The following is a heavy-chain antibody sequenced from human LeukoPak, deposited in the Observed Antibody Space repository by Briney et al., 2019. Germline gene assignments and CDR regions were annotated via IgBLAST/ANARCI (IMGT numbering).Heavy chain of an antibody. V-gene: IGHV4-34*01. CDR2: ISHSGST. J-gene: IGHJ5*02. CDR1: GGSFSGYY. CDR3: ARGLKYYGANWFDP. Sequence: SETLSLTCAVYGGSFSGYYRSWIRQPPGKGLEWIGEISHSGSTNYNPSLKSRVTISVDTSKNQFSLKLSSVTAADTAVYYCARGLKYYGANWFDPWGQGTLVTVSS. D-gene: IGHD4/OR15-4a*01.